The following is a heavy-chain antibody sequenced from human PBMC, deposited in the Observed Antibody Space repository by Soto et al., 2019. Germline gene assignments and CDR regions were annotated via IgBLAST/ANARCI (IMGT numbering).Heavy chain of an antibody. Sequence: GGSLRLSCAASGFTVSSNYMSWVRQAPGKGLEWVSVIYSGGSTYYADSVKGRFTISRDNSKNTLYLQMNSLRAEDTAVYYCARVINYGSGSESFDPWGQGTLVTVSS. CDR2: IYSGGST. V-gene: IGHV3-66*01. CDR3: ARVINYGSGSESFDP. CDR1: GFTVSSNY. J-gene: IGHJ5*02. D-gene: IGHD3-10*01.